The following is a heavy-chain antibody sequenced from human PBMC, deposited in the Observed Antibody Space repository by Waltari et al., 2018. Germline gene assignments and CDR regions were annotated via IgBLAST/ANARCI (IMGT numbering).Heavy chain of an antibody. CDR2: IWFDGSEK. Sequence: QVNLVESGGGVVQPGGSLRLSCATSGFTFSNFGMHWGRQAPGKGLEWVALIWFDGSEKFYADSVRGRFTISRDNSARTLYLDMDSLRLDDTAMYYCAKDAFGNTYLDFWGQGTLVTVSS. CDR3: AKDAFGNTYLDF. J-gene: IGHJ4*02. V-gene: IGHV3-30*02. D-gene: IGHD2-2*02. CDR1: GFTFSNFG.